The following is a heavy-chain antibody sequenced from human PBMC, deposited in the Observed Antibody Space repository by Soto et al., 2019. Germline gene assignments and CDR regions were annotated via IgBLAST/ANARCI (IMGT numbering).Heavy chain of an antibody. CDR3: AKDKYRTVTTHHFDY. CDR1: GFTFSSYA. Sequence: PGGSLRLSCAASGFTFSSYAMSWVRQAPGKGLEWVSAISGSGGSTYYADSVKGRFTISRDNSKNTLYLQMNSLRAEDTAVYYCAKDKYRTVTTHHFDYWGQGTLVTVSS. D-gene: IGHD4-4*01. V-gene: IGHV3-23*01. CDR2: ISGSGGST. J-gene: IGHJ4*02.